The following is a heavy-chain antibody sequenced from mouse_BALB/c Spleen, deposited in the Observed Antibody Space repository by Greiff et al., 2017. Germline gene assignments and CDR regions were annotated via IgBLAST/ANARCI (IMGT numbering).Heavy chain of an antibody. CDR2: INSNGGST. V-gene: IGHV5-6-3*01. CDR1: GFTFSSYG. Sequence: EVKLMESGGGLVQPGGSLKLSCAASGFTFSSYGMSWVRQTPDKRLELVATINSNGGSTYYPDSVKGRFTISRDNAKNTLYLQMSSLKSEDTAMYYCAREYDGYFYAMDYWGQGTSVTVSS. D-gene: IGHD2-3*01. CDR3: AREYDGYFYAMDY. J-gene: IGHJ4*01.